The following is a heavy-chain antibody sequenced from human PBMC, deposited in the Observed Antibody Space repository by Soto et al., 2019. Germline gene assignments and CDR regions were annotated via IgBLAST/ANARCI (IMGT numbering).Heavy chain of an antibody. CDR3: AREPGMYYDFWSGYYPTWDFYGMDV. Sequence: SETLSLTWTVCGAATSRYYRIRFRQPPGKGLECIVVIYYSGGTNYNPFLKSRVPISVDTSKNQFFLNLGFVTAAVTAVYYCAREPGMYYDFWSGYYPTWDFYGMDVWGQGTTVT. V-gene: IGHV4-59*01. CDR2: IYYSGGT. D-gene: IGHD3-3*01. CDR1: GAATSRYY. J-gene: IGHJ6*02.